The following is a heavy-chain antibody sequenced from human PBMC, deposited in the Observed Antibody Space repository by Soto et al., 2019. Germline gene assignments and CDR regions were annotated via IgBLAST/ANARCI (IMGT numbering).Heavy chain of an antibody. J-gene: IGHJ4*02. CDR3: ATRSPAFDY. Sequence: QVQLVQSGPEVKKPGASVKVSCKTSGYTFTSYGISWVRQAPGQGLEWMGWISTYKGNTNYAQKFQGRVTMTTDPSTSTAYMELRSLRSDDTAVYYCATRSPAFDYWGQGPLVTVSS. V-gene: IGHV1-18*01. CDR1: GYTFTSYG. CDR2: ISTYKGNT.